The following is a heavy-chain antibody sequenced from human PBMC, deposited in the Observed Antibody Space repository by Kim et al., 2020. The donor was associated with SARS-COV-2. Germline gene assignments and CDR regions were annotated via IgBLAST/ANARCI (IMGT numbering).Heavy chain of an antibody. Sequence: SETLSLTCAVYGGSFSGYYWSWIRQPPGKGLEWIGEINHSGSTNYNPSLKSRVTISVDTSKNQFSLKLSSVTAADTAVYYCARGHSFLGHDYWGQGTLVTVSS. CDR3: ARGHSFLGHDY. CDR1: GGSFSGYY. CDR2: INHSGST. J-gene: IGHJ4*02. V-gene: IGHV4-34*01. D-gene: IGHD1-26*01.